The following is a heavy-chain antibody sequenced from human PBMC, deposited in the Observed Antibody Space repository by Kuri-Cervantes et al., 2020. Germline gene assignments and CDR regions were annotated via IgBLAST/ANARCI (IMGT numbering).Heavy chain of an antibody. D-gene: IGHD6-19*01. Sequence: GGSLRLSCAASGFTFSSYWMHWVRQAPGRGLVCVSRIKSDGSITIYADSVKGRFTISRDNAKNTLYLQMNSLRAEDTAVYYCAKDFRGIAVAGTIDYWGQGTLVTVSS. CDR3: AKDFRGIAVAGTIDY. CDR1: GFTFSSYW. V-gene: IGHV3-74*01. CDR2: IKSDGSIT. J-gene: IGHJ4*02.